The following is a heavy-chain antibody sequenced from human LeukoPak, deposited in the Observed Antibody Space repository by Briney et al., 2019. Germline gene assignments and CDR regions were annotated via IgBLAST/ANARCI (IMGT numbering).Heavy chain of an antibody. CDR1: GFTFSSYA. J-gene: IGHJ4*02. D-gene: IGHD3-16*02. CDR2: ISGSGGST. V-gene: IGHV3-23*01. CDR3: AKGKRKITFGGVIVNLAY. Sequence: GGSLRLSCAASGFTFSSYAMSWVRQAPGKGLEWVSAISGSGGSTYYADSVKGRFAISRDNSKNTLYLQMNSLRAEDTAVYYCAKGKRKITFGGVIVNLAYWGQGTLVTVSS.